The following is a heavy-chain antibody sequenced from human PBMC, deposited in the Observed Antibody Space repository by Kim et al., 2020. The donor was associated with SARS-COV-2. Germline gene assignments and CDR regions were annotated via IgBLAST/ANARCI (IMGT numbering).Heavy chain of an antibody. Sequence: LKRRVTIYIDTSKNQFSLKLPSVTAADTAVYYCARRLSTTSGSGSHYCDVWGQGTLVTVSS. D-gene: IGHD3-10*01. V-gene: IGHV4-34*01. J-gene: IGHJ4*02. CDR3: ARRLSTTSGSGSHYCDV.